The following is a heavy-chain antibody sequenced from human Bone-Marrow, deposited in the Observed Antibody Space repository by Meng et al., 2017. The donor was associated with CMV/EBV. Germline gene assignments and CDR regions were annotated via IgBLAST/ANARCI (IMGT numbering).Heavy chain of an antibody. CDR3: ARRSYPQNQGDGGERLSYFDY. V-gene: IGHV4-61*02. CDR2: IYTSGST. Sequence: SETLSLTCTVSGGSISSSSYYWSWIRQPAGKGLEWIGRIYTSGSTNYNPSLKSRVTMSVDTSKNQFSLKLSSVTAADTAVYYCARRSYPQNQGDGGERLSYFDYWGQGNLVTVSS. CDR1: GGSISSSSYY. J-gene: IGHJ4*02. D-gene: IGHD3-16*01.